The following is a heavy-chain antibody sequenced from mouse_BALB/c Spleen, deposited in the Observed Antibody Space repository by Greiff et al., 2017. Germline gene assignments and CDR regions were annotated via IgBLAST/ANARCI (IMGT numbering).Heavy chain of an antibody. Sequence: EVKLVESGGGLVKPGGSLKLSCAASGFAFSSYDMSWVRQTPEKRLEWVAYISSGGGSTYYPDTVKGRFTISRDNAKNTLYLQMSSLKSEDTAMYYCASRDYFDYWGQGTTLTVSS. CDR2: ISSGGGST. J-gene: IGHJ2*01. CDR3: ASRDYFDY. CDR1: GFAFSSYD. V-gene: IGHV5-12-1*01. D-gene: IGHD3-1*01.